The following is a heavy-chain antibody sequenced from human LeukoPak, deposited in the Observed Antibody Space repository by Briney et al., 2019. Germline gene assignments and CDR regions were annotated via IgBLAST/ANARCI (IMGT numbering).Heavy chain of an antibody. D-gene: IGHD3-10*01. CDR2: INSDGSWT. CDR3: ASSFGELLPPTEDY. CDR1: GNYW. J-gene: IGHJ4*02. V-gene: IGHV3-74*01. Sequence: GGSLRLSCAASGNYWMHWVRQVPGKGLVWVSHINSDGSWTSYADSVKGRFTISKDNAKNTVYLQMNSLRAEDTAVYYCASSFGELLPPTEDYWGQGTLVTVSS.